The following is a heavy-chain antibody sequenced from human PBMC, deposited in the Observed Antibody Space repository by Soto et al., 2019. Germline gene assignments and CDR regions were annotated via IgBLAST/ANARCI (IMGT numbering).Heavy chain of an antibody. D-gene: IGHD2-15*01. CDR3: ARDRGRYCSGGSCYSFGGFDY. J-gene: IGHJ4*02. CDR1: GGTFSSYA. CDR2: IIPIFGTA. V-gene: IGHV1-69*13. Sequence: WASVKVSCKASGGTFSSYAISWVRQAPGQGLEWMGGIIPIFGTANYAQKFQGRVTITADESTSTAYMELSSLRSEDTAVYYCARDRGRYCSGGSCYSFGGFDYWGQGTLVTVSS.